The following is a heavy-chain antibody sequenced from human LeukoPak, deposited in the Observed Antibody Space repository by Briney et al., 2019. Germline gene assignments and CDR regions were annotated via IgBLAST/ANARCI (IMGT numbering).Heavy chain of an antibody. Sequence: GRSLRLSCVASGFTFTNYGMHWVRQAPGKGLEWVAVIWCDGSKEYYADSVKGRFSISRDNSKNTLYLQMNSLRAEDTVVYYCSRGEGSGTFWGQGTLVTVSS. D-gene: IGHD1-26*01. CDR1: GFTFTNYG. CDR3: SRGEGSGTF. CDR2: IWCDGSKE. V-gene: IGHV3-33*01. J-gene: IGHJ4*02.